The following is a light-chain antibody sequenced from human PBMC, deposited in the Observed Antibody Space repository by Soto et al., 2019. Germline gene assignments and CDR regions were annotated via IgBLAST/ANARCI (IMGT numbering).Light chain of an antibody. CDR3: QQYGNSPPVT. Sequence: EIELPPYPATLSLSPAPCACLSCRDQTVTRSYLAWYQQKPGQAPRLLIYDASTRATGIPARFSGSGSGTDFTLTISRLEPEDFAVYYCQQYGNSPPVTFGQGTQVEIK. CDR1: QTVTRSY. CDR2: DAS. J-gene: IGKJ1*01. V-gene: IGKV3-20*01.